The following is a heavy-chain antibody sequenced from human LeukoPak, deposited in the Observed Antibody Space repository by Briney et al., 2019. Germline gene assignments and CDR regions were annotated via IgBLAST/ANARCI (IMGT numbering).Heavy chain of an antibody. CDR2: IYTSGST. D-gene: IGHD1-26*01. CDR1: GGSISGYY. V-gene: IGHV4-4*07. J-gene: IGHJ4*02. Sequence: SETLSLTCTVSGGSISGYYWSWIRQPAGKGLEWIGRIYTSGSTNYNPSLKSRVTMPVDKPKNQFSLKLSSVTAADTAVYYCAGEVGVGAPFDYWGQGTLVTVSS. CDR3: AGEVGVGAPFDY.